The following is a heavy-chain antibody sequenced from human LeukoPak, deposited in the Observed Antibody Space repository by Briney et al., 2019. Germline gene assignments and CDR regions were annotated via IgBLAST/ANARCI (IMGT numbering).Heavy chain of an antibody. J-gene: IGHJ4*02. CDR2: ISGSGGST. CDR3: AKRIYDILTGQTGFDY. Sequence: PGGSLRLSCAVSGFTFSSYAMSWVRQAPGKGLEWVSAISGSGGSTYYADSVKGRFTISRDNSKNTLYLQMNSLRAEDTAVYYCAKRIYDILTGQTGFDYWGQGTLVTVSS. D-gene: IGHD3-9*01. CDR1: GFTFSSYA. V-gene: IGHV3-23*01.